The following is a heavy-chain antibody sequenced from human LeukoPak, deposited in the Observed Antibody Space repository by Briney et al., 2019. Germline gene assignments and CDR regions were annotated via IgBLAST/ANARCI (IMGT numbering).Heavy chain of an antibody. D-gene: IGHD6-6*01. J-gene: IGHJ4*02. Sequence: PGGSLRLSCAASGFTYSTYAMSWVRQAPGKGLEWISAITDSDGDTYYADSVKGRFTISRDNSKNALYLQMNSLRAEDTAVYYCAKGSRASRPYYFDYWGQGTLVTVSS. CDR3: AKGSRASRPYYFDY. CDR1: GFTYSTYA. V-gene: IGHV3-23*01. CDR2: ITDSDGDT.